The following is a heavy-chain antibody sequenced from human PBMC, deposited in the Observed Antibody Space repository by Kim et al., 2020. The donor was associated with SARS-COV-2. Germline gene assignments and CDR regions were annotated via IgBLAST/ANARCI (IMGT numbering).Heavy chain of an antibody. Sequence: GGSLRLSCAASGFTFSSYAMSWVRQAPGKGLEWVSAISGSGGSTYYADSVKGRFTISRDNSKNTLYLQMNSLRAEDTAVYYCAKPIAAAGNRIYNWFDPWGQGTLVTVSS. CDR1: GFTFSSYA. CDR3: AKPIAAAGNRIYNWFDP. J-gene: IGHJ5*02. CDR2: ISGSGGST. V-gene: IGHV3-23*01. D-gene: IGHD6-13*01.